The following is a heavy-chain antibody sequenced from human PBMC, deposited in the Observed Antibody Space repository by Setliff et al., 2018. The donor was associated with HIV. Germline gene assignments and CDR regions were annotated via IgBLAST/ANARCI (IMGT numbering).Heavy chain of an antibody. Sequence: SVKVSCKASGGTFSSYVISWVRQAPGQGPEWMGGIIPILNTPNYAQKFKGKITIDADKSTTTVYMELSSLRFDDTAIFYCAREGGAYGGDHHFDHWGPGTPVTVSS. V-gene: IGHV1-69*10. CDR2: IIPILNTP. J-gene: IGHJ4*02. CDR1: GGTFSSYV. CDR3: AREGGAYGGDHHFDH. D-gene: IGHD2-21*01.